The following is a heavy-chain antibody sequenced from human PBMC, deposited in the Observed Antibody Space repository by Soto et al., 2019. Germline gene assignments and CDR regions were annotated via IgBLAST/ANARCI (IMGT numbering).Heavy chain of an antibody. CDR3: AKDTKQWLIKYYFDY. J-gene: IGHJ4*02. CDR1: GFTFSSYG. D-gene: IGHD6-19*01. Sequence: GGSLRLSCAASGFTFSSYGMHWVRQAPGKGLEWVAVISYDGSNKYYADSVKGRFTISRDNSKNTRYLQMNSLRAEDTAVYYCAKDTKQWLIKYYFDYWGQGTLVTVSS. CDR2: ISYDGSNK. V-gene: IGHV3-30*18.